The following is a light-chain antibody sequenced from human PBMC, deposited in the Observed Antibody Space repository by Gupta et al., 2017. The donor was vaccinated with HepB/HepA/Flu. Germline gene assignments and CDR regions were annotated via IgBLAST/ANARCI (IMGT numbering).Light chain of an antibody. CDR2: GAS. CDR1: QSVTSY. CDR3: QLYNTSPTWT. J-gene: IGKJ1*01. V-gene: IGKV3-20*01. Sequence: DIVLTSSPATLSLSPGDRDTLSCRASQSVTSYLAWYQQKPGQPPRLLIYGASSRATGIPDRFSGSGSGTDFTLTISKLEPEDFAVYYCQLYNTSPTWTFGQGTKVEIK.